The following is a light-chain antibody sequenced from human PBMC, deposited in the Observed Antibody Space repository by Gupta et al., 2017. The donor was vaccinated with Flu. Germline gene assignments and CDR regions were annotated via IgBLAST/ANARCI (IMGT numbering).Light chain of an antibody. Sequence: ENVLTQSPATLSVSRGETATLSCGASGSVSGNLAWYQQKFGQTPRLLIYGVSTRVTGLPTRFSGSGSGTQFTLTITSLQSEDSAVYYCQQYKTWPLTFGGGTRVEI. CDR1: GSVSGN. J-gene: IGKJ4*01. V-gene: IGKV3-15*01. CDR3: QQYKTWPLT. CDR2: GVS.